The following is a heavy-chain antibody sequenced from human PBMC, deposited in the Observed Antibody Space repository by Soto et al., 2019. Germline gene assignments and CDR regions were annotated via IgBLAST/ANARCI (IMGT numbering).Heavy chain of an antibody. CDR1: GFTFSSYG. D-gene: IGHD1-7*01. Sequence: PGGSLRLSCAASGFTFSSYGMNWVRQAPGKGLEWVSSISSSSSYIYYADSVKGRFTISRDNAKNSLYLQMNSLRAEDTAVYYCARGNSSDGLYYYYYYMDVWGKGTTVTVSS. CDR2: ISSSSSYI. CDR3: ARGNSSDGLYYYYYYMDV. J-gene: IGHJ6*03. V-gene: IGHV3-21*01.